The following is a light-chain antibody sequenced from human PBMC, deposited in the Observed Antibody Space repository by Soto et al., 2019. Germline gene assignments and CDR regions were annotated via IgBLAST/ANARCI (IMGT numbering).Light chain of an antibody. V-gene: IGLV1-40*01. CDR1: SSNIGAGHA. J-gene: IGLJ2*01. CDR3: QSYDPTLRTSL. CDR2: SNN. Sequence: QSALTQPPSVSGAPGQRVTISCTGSSSNIGAGHAVHWYQQFPGTAPKLLIHSNNNRPSGVPDRFSGSKSGTSASLAIAGLQAEDEADYYCQSYDPTLRTSLFGGGTKITVL.